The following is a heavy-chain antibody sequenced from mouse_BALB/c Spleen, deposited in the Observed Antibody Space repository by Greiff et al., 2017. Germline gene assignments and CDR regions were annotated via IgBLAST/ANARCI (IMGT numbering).Heavy chain of an antibody. CDR3: ARPLTGTRDWFAY. CDR1: GYAFTNYL. D-gene: IGHD4-1*01. V-gene: IGHV1-54*01. J-gene: IGHJ3*01. Sequence: QVQLQQSGAELVRPGTSVKVSCKASGYAFTNYLIEWVKQRPGQGLEWIGVINPGSGGTNYNEKFKGKATLTADKSSSTAYMQLSSLTSDDSAVYLCARPLTGTRDWFAYWGQGTLVTVSA. CDR2: INPGSGGT.